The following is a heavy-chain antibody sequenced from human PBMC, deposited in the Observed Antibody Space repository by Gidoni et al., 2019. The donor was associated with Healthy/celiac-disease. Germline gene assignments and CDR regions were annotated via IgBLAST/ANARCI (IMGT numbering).Heavy chain of an antibody. CDR1: GFTFSSYA. Sequence: EVQLVESGGGLVQPGGSLRLSCAASGFTFSSYAMSWVRQAPGKGLEWVSAISGSGGSTYYADSVKGRFTISRDNSKNTLYLQMNSLRAEDTAVYYCAKDMRERNTNYYYYYMDVWGKGTTVTVSS. CDR3: AKDMRERNTNYYYYYMDV. J-gene: IGHJ6*03. CDR2: ISGSGGST. D-gene: IGHD1-26*01. V-gene: IGHV3-23*04.